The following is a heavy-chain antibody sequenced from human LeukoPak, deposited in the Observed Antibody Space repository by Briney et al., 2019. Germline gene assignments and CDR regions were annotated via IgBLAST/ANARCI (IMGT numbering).Heavy chain of an antibody. J-gene: IGHJ6*03. CDR3: ARFRTMVRGVIFKHYYYYMDV. CDR1: GGSISSGSYY. CDR2: IYSSGST. D-gene: IGHD3-10*01. V-gene: IGHV4-61*02. Sequence: SETLSLTCTVSGGSISSGSYYWSWIRQPAGQVLEWIGRIYSSGSTNYNPSLKSRVTISVDTSKNQFSLKLSSVTAADTAVYYCARFRTMVRGVIFKHYYYYMDVWGKGTTVTISS.